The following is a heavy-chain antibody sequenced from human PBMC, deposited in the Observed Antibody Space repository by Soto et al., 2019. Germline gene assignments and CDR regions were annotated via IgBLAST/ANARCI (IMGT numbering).Heavy chain of an antibody. Sequence: GGSLRLSCAASGFTFSTYEFNWVRQAPGRGLEWISYISVSGNIIKYADSVKGRFTISRDNAKNSLYLQMNSLRAEDTAVYYCARAVSYDYVWGSYRFSFDYWGQGTLVTGSS. J-gene: IGHJ4*02. CDR1: GFTFSTYE. CDR2: ISVSGNII. D-gene: IGHD3-16*02. V-gene: IGHV3-48*03. CDR3: ARAVSYDYVWGSYRFSFDY.